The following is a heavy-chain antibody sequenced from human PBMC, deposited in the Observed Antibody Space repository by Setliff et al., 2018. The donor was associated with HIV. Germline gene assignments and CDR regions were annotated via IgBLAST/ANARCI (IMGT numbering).Heavy chain of an antibody. CDR3: AKSSPSIGYISDH. CDR1: GDSINSHS. CDR2: ISPTGNT. V-gene: IGHV4-59*11. Sequence: KTSETLSLTCNVSGDSINSHSWTWIRQPPEKGLEWIGYISPTGNTNYNPSLKSRVTISTDTSKNQFSLNVRSVTAADTAVYFCAKSSPSIGYISDHWGQGTLVTVSS. D-gene: IGHD5-12*01. J-gene: IGHJ4*02.